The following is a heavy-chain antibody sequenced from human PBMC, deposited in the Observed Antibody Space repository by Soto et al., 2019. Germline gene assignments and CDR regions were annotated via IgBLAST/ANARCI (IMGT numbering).Heavy chain of an antibody. D-gene: IGHD3-10*01. CDR3: ARALMVRGVSGYGMDV. Sequence: QVQLVQSGAEVKKPGASVKVSCKASGYTFTSYDINWVRQATGQGLEWMGWMNPNSGNTGYAQKFQGRVTMTRNTIIXXAYMELSSLRSDDTAVDYCARALMVRGVSGYGMDVWGQGTTVTVSS. CDR2: MNPNSGNT. J-gene: IGHJ6*02. CDR1: GYTFTSYD. V-gene: IGHV1-8*01.